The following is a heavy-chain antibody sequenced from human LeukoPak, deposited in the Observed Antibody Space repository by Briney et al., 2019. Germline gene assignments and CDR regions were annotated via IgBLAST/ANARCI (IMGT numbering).Heavy chain of an antibody. J-gene: IGHJ4*02. D-gene: IGHD3-22*01. CDR3: ARHYDSSGYPNYFDY. Sequence: GGSLRLSCAASGFTFSDYYMSWIRQAPGKGLEWVSYITSSSSCTNYADSVKGRFTISRDNAKNSLYLQMNSLRAEDTAVYYCARHYDSSGYPNYFDYWGQGTLVTVSS. V-gene: IGHV3-11*03. CDR2: ITSSSSCT. CDR1: GFTFSDYY.